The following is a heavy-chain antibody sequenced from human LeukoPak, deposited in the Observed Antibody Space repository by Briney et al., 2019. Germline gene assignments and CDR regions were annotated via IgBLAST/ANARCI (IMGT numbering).Heavy chain of an antibody. Sequence: GGSLRLSCAASGFTFTSYGMSWVRQAPGKGLEWVSVISVNGGSTYYADSVKGRFTISRDNSKNTLYLQMNSLTAEDTAVYYCAKGAVAPAMEGDQGILVTVSS. V-gene: IGHV3-23*01. CDR2: ISVNGGST. J-gene: IGHJ4*02. CDR1: GFTFTSYG. CDR3: AKGAVAPAME. D-gene: IGHD5-18*01.